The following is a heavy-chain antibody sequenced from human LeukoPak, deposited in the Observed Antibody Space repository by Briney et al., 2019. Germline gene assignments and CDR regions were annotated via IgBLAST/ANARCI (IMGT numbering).Heavy chain of an antibody. D-gene: IGHD4-17*01. CDR2: INSDGSST. J-gene: IGHJ4*02. CDR3: ASGNGDYGGH. V-gene: IGHV3-74*01. CDR1: GFTFSNAW. Sequence: GGSLRLSCAASGFTFSNAWMSWVRQAPGKGLEWVGRINSDGSSTGYADSVKGRFTISRDNAKNTLYLQMNSLRAEDTAVYYCASGNGDYGGHWGQGTLVTVSS.